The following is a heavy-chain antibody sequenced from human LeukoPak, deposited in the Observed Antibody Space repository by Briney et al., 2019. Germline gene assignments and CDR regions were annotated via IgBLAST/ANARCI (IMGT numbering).Heavy chain of an antibody. CDR3: ARDWELTY. D-gene: IGHD1-26*01. J-gene: IGHJ4*02. Sequence: ASVKVSCKASGYTFTGYYMHWVRQAPGQGLEWMGRINPNSGGTNYAQKFQGRVTITSDTSTSTVYMDLSSLRSEDTAVYYCARDWELTYWGQGTLVTVSS. CDR2: INPNSGGT. V-gene: IGHV1-2*06. CDR1: GYTFTGYY.